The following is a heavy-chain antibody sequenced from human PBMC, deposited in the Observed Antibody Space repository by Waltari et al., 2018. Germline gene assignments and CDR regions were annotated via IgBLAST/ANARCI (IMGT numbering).Heavy chain of an antibody. CDR1: GFSLSTSGVG. V-gene: IGHV2-5*01. J-gene: IGHJ4*02. Sequence: QITLKESGPTLVKPTQTLTLTCPFSGFSLSTSGVGVGWIRQPPGKALEWLALIYWNDDKRYSPSLKSRLTITKDTSKNQVVLTMTNMDPVDTATYYCAHRQYSSSSDFPFDYWGQGTLVTVSS. CDR3: AHRQYSSSSDFPFDY. D-gene: IGHD6-6*01. CDR2: IYWNDDK.